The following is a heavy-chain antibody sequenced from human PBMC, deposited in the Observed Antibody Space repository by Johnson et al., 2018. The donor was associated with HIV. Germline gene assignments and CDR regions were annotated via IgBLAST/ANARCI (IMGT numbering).Heavy chain of an antibody. Sequence: VQLVESGGGLVQPGGSLRLSCAASGFTVSSNYMSWVRQAPGKGLEWVSVIYSGGSTYYADSVKGRFTISRDNSKNTLYLQMNSLRAEDTAVYYCAREGSGSWLDAFDIWGQGTMVTVSS. D-gene: IGHD1-26*01. J-gene: IGHJ3*02. V-gene: IGHV3-66*02. CDR1: GFTVSSNY. CDR2: IYSGGST. CDR3: AREGSGSWLDAFDI.